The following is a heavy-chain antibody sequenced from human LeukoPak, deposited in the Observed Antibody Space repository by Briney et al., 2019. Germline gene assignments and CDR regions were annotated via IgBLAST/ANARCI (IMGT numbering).Heavy chain of an antibody. CDR2: ISSSSSYI. CDR1: GFTFSSYS. CDR3: ARVFMVRGVFDY. J-gene: IGHJ4*02. V-gene: IGHV3-21*04. D-gene: IGHD3-10*01. Sequence: PGGSLRLSCAASGFTFSSYSMNWVRQAPGKGLEWVSSISSSSSYIYYADSVKGRFTISRDNAKNSLYLQMNSLRAEDTAVYYCARVFMVRGVFDYWGQGTLVTVSS.